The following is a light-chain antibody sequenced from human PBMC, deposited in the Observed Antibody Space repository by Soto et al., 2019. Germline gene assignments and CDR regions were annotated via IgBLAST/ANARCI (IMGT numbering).Light chain of an antibody. CDR3: QQSYSTLLT. Sequence: DIQMTQSPSSVSASVGDRVTITCRASQSISSYLNWYQQKPGKAPKLLIYAASSLQSGVPSRFSGSGSGTDFTLTISSLQPEDFATYYCQQSYSTLLTFGGRTKVDI. CDR2: AAS. J-gene: IGKJ4*01. CDR1: QSISSY. V-gene: IGKV1-39*01.